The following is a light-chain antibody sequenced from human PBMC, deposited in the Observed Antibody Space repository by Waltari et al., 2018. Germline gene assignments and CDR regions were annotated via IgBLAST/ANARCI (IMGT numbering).Light chain of an antibody. CDR3: QKYVNLAET. CDR2: AAS. Sequence: EIVLTQSPGTLSLSPGERATLSCRASQSVGKYLVWYPQKPGQAPRLLIYAASARATCIADRFSGSGSGTDFSFTISRLEPDDFAVNYCQKYVNLAETFGRGTSVEIK. J-gene: IGKJ4*02. CDR1: QSVGKY. V-gene: IGKV3-20*01.